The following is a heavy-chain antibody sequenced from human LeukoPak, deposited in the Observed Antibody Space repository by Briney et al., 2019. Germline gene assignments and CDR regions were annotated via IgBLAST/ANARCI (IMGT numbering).Heavy chain of an antibody. D-gene: IGHD3-22*01. J-gene: IGHJ4*02. V-gene: IGHV5-51*01. Sequence: GESLKISCKGSGYSFTNYWIDWVRQMPGKGLEWMGIIYPGDSDTRYSPSFQGQVTISADKSISTAYLQWSSLKASDTAMYYCARHREEAYYYDSSGYPDYWGQGTLVTVSS. CDR1: GYSFTNYW. CDR3: ARHREEAYYYDSSGYPDY. CDR2: IYPGDSDT.